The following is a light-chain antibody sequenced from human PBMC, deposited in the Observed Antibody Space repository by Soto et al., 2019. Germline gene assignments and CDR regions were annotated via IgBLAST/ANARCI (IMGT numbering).Light chain of an antibody. Sequence: EIVLTQSPGTLSLSPGERATLSCRASQSVSSSYLAWYQQNPGQAPRLLIYGASSRATGIPDRFSGSGSGKDFTLTISRLEPEDFAVYYCQQYGSSPPITFGQGTRLEIK. CDR1: QSVSSSY. CDR3: QQYGSSPPIT. CDR2: GAS. V-gene: IGKV3-20*01. J-gene: IGKJ5*01.